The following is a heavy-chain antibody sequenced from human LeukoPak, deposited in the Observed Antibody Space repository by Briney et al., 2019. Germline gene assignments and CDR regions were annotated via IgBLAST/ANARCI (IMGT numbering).Heavy chain of an antibody. CDR3: ARALAAAGTSYYYYMDV. D-gene: IGHD6-13*01. J-gene: IGHJ6*03. CDR1: GYTFSSYS. Sequence: GGSLRLSCAVSGYTFSSYSMNWVRQAPGKGLEWVSSISSSSSYIYYADSVKGRFTISRDNAKNSLYLQMNSLRAEDTAVYYCARALAAAGTSYYYYMDVWGKGTTVTVSS. CDR2: ISSSSSYI. V-gene: IGHV3-21*01.